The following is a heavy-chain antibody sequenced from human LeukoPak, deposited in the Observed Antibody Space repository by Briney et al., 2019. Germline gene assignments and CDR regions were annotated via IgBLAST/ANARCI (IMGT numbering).Heavy chain of an antibody. D-gene: IGHD5-18*01. Sequence: GGSLRLSCAASGFTFNSYRMNWVRQARGKGLEWVSSISSSSSSIYYADSVKGRFTISRDNAKNSLYLQMNSLRAEDTAVYYCARASGDIVETATMGSYWGQGTLVTVSS. CDR2: ISSSSSSI. J-gene: IGHJ4*02. CDR3: ARASGDIVETATMGSY. CDR1: GFTFNSYR. V-gene: IGHV3-21*01.